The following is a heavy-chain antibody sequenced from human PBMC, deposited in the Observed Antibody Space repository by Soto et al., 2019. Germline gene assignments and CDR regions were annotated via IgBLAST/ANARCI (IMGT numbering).Heavy chain of an antibody. Sequence: GGSLRLSCAASGFTFSTYWMSWVRQAPGKGQEWVANIKPDGSEKWYVDSVKGRFTISRDNAKNSLYLQMNSLRAEDTAVYYCARGDYYVTSRPFSDAFDIWGQGTMVTVSS. CDR1: GFTFSTYW. CDR2: IKPDGSEK. J-gene: IGHJ3*02. D-gene: IGHD3-22*01. CDR3: ARGDYYVTSRPFSDAFDI. V-gene: IGHV3-7*04.